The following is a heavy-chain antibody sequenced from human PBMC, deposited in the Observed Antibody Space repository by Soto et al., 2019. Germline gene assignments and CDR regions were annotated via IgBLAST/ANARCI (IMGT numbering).Heavy chain of an antibody. D-gene: IGHD5-12*01. CDR2: IYYSGST. J-gene: IGHJ3*02. CDR1: GGSISSYY. CDR3: ARQRATIVPHDAFDI. V-gene: IGHV4-59*08. Sequence: SSETLSLTCTVSGGSISSYYWSWIRQPPEKGLEWIGYIYYSGSTNYNPSLKSRVTISVDTSKNQFSLKLSSVTAADTAVYYCARQRATIVPHDAFDIWGQGTMVTVSS.